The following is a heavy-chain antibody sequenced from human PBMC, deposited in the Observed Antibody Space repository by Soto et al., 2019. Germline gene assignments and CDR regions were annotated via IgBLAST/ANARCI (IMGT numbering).Heavy chain of an antibody. V-gene: IGHV3-23*01. CDR3: AKYDLDVDYFDY. CDR2: ISSSGFVT. D-gene: IGHD1-1*01. J-gene: IGHJ4*02. Sequence: EVQLLESGGGLVHPGGSLRLSCTASGFTFSNYAMSWVRQGPGKGLEWVSPISSSGFVTHYADSVKGRFTISRDNSKSTLYLQMNGLTVADTAVYYCAKYDLDVDYFDYWGQGTLVTVSS. CDR1: GFTFSNYA.